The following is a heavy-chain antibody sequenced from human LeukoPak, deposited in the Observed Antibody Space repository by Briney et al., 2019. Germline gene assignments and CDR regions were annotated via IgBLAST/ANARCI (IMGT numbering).Heavy chain of an antibody. Sequence: PGGSLRLSCAASGFTFSDYTMTWVRQAPGKGLEWIPYISSSGTIYYADSVKGRFTISRDNARNSLYLQMNSLRADDTAIYYCARDLWGSPPSSFDYWGQGTLVTVSS. V-gene: IGHV3-69-1*01. D-gene: IGHD3-16*01. CDR1: GFTFSDYT. CDR3: ARDLWGSPPSSFDY. CDR2: ISSSGTI. J-gene: IGHJ4*02.